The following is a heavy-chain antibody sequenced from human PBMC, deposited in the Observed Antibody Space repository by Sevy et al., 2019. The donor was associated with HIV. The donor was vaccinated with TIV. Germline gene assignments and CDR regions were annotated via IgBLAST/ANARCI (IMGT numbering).Heavy chain of an antibody. V-gene: IGHV3-7*01. CDR2: IKQDGSEK. D-gene: IGHD6-19*01. CDR1: GFTFSSYW. J-gene: IGHJ4*02. CDR3: ARDNGYSSGWYGY. Sequence: GGSLRLSCAASGFTFSSYWMSWVRQAPGKGLEWVANIKQDGSEKYYVDSVKGRFTISRDNAKNPLYLQMNSLRAEDTAVYYCARDNGYSSGWYGYWGQGTLVTVSS.